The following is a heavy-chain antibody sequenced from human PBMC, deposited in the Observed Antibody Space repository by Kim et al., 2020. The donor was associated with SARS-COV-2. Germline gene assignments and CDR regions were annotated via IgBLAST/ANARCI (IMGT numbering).Heavy chain of an antibody. CDR3: ARGKLRFGYAASKRHLVF. Sequence: SETLSLTCGVTGGSFSGYYWNWIRQSPGKGLEWIGEIHHSGSTNYNPSLESRVTISIDMSKNQFSLKVNSVTAADTATYFCARGKLRFGYAASKRHLVFWGQGTLVTVSS. CDR1: GGSFSGYY. D-gene: IGHD2-2*01. CDR2: IHHSGST. V-gene: IGHV4-34*01. J-gene: IGHJ4*02.